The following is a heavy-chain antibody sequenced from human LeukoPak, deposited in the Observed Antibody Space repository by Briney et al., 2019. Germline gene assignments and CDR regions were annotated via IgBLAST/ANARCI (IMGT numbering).Heavy chain of an antibody. Sequence: TGGSLRLSCAGSGFTLSSYSMDWVRQAPGKGLEWVSSISSSSSYIYYAYSVKGRFTISRDNDKNSLYLQMNSLRAEDTAVYYCARRGSGYTEPIDYWGQGTLVTVSS. J-gene: IGHJ4*02. CDR2: ISSSSSYI. D-gene: IGHD2-2*02. V-gene: IGHV3-21*01. CDR3: ARRGSGYTEPIDY. CDR1: GFTLSSYS.